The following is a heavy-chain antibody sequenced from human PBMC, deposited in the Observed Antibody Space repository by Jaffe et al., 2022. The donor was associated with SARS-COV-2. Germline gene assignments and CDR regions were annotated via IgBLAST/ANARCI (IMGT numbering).Heavy chain of an antibody. CDR1: GYTFTSYY. D-gene: IGHD3-10*01. CDR2: INPSGGST. V-gene: IGHV1-46*01. Sequence: QVQLVQSGAEVKKPGASVKVSCKASGYTFTSYYMHWVRQAPGQGLEWMGIINPSGGSTSYAQKFQGRVTMTRDTSTSTVYMELSSLRSEDTAVYYCARDRGSGSHYYYYYGMDVWGQGTTVTVSS. CDR3: ARDRGSGSHYYYYYGMDV. J-gene: IGHJ6*02.